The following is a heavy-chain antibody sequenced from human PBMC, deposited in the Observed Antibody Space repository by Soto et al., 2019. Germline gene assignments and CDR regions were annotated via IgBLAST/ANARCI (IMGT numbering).Heavy chain of an antibody. Sequence: ASLKVSCKASGYTFTGYYMHWVRQAPGQGLEWMGWINPNSGGTNYAQKFQGRVTMTRDTSISTAYMELSRLRSDDTAVYYCARGTLTGLYDILTGYSPSPYYFDYWGQVTLVTVSS. V-gene: IGHV1-2*02. CDR1: GYTFTGYY. D-gene: IGHD3-9*01. J-gene: IGHJ4*02. CDR2: INPNSGGT. CDR3: ARGTLTGLYDILTGYSPSPYYFDY.